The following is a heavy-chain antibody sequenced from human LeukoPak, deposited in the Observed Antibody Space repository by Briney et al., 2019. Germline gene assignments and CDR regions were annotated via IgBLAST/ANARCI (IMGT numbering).Heavy chain of an antibody. CDR1: GGSISSSNYY. V-gene: IGHV4-39*02. CDR2: IYYSGRT. D-gene: IGHD6-19*01. Sequence: PSETLSLTCTVSGGSISSSNYYWGWIRQPPGKGLEWIGNIYYSGRTYYNPSLKSRVTISVDTSKNHFSLKLSSVTAADTAVYYCVWGNGWDYFDYAGQGTLVTVSS. CDR3: VWGNGWDYFDY. J-gene: IGHJ4*02.